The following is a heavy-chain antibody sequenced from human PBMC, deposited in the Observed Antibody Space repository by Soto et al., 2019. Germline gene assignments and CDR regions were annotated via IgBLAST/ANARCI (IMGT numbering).Heavy chain of an antibody. CDR2: ISCCGGST. J-gene: IGHJ4*02. Sequence: EVQLLESGGGVVQPGGSLTLSCVASGFNFKKFAMSWVRQAPGEGLEWVSGISCCGGSTSYADSVKGRFSIARDDSTNTLSLQMNNLRVEDTAQSYCAKADGEQWLLPHLDKWGQGTLVTVS. CDR1: GFNFKKFA. V-gene: IGHV3-23*01. D-gene: IGHD6-19*01. CDR3: AKADGEQWLLPHLDK.